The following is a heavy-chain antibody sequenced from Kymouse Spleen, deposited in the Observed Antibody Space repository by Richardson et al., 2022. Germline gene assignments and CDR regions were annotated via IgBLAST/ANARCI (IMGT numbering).Heavy chain of an antibody. V-gene: IGHV4-39*01. CDR3: ARGRSIAARPYYYYGMDV. CDR2: IYYSGST. CDR1: GGSISSSSYY. J-gene: IGHJ6*02. D-gene: IGHD6-6*01. Sequence: QLQLQESGPGLVKPSETLSLTCTVSGGSISSSSYYWGWIRQPPGKGLEWIGSIYYSGSTYYNPSLKSRVTISVDTSKNQFSLKLSSVTAADTAVYYCARGRSIAARPYYYYGMDVWGQGTTVTVSS.